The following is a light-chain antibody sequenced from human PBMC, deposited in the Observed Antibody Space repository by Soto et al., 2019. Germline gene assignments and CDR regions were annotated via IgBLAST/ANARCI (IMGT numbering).Light chain of an antibody. J-gene: IGKJ1*01. V-gene: IGKV3-15*01. CDR1: QTVGRN. CDR2: HAS. Sequence: IVMTHSPATMSVAPGERGPLYCRASQTVGRNLAWYQQKPGQAPRLLIFHASTRATGIPARFSGSGSGTEFTLTSSSLQPDYFATYYCQHHNSYSEAFGQGTKVDIK. CDR3: QHHNSYSEA.